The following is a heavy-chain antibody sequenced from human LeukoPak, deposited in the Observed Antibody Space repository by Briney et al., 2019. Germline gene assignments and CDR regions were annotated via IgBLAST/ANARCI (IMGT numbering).Heavy chain of an antibody. J-gene: IGHJ4*02. V-gene: IGHV3-48*03. CDR1: GFTFSSYE. Sequence: GGSLRLSCAASGFTFSSYEMNWVRQAPGKGLEWVSYISSSGSTIYYADSVKGRFTISRDNAKNSLYLQMNSLRAEDTAVYYCARGPYYYGSGSTPFDYWGQGTLVTVSS. CDR3: ARGPYYYGSGSTPFDY. D-gene: IGHD3-10*01. CDR2: ISSSGSTI.